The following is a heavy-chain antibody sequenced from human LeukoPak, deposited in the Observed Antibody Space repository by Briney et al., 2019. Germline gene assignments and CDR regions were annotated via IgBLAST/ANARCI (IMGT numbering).Heavy chain of an antibody. CDR3: ARGTNRFVRGVLVY. D-gene: IGHD3-10*01. CDR2: MNPNSGNT. CDR1: GYTFTSYD. J-gene: IGHJ4*02. V-gene: IGHV1-8*01. Sequence: VASVTVSCKASGYTFTSYDINWVRQATGQGLEWMGWMNPNSGNTGYAQKFQGRVTMTRNTSISTAYMELSSLRSEDTAVYYCARGTNRFVRGVLVYWGQGTLVTVSS.